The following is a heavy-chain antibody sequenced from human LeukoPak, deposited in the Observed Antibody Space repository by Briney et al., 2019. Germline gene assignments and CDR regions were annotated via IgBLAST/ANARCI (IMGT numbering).Heavy chain of an antibody. CDR3: ARGSDLKYFQY. CDR1: GFTFSSYA. V-gene: IGHV3-23*01. CDR2: ISGSGSSTI. J-gene: IGHJ1*01. Sequence: GGSLRLSCAASGFTFSSYAMSWVRQAPGKGLEWVSAISGSGSSTIYYADSVKGRFTISRDNAKNSLYLQMNSLRAEDTAVYYCARGSDLKYFQYWGQGTLVTVSS.